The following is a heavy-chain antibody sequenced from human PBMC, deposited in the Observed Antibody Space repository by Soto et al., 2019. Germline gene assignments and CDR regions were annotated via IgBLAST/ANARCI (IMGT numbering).Heavy chain of an antibody. CDR3: ATRLGSYNWMNAFDI. Sequence: GGSLRLSCAASGFTFSSYWMSWVRQAPGKGLEWVANIKQDGSEKYYVDSVKGRFTISRDNAKNSLYLQMNSLRAEDTAVYYCATRLGSYNWMNAFDIWGQGTMVTVSS. CDR2: IKQDGSEK. CDR1: GFTFSSYW. V-gene: IGHV3-7*01. J-gene: IGHJ3*02. D-gene: IGHD1-20*01.